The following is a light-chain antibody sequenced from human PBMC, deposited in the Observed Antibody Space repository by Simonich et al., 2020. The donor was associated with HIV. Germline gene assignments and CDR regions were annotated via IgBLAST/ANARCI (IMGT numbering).Light chain of an antibody. Sequence: QSALTQPASVSGSPGQSITISCTGTSSDVGSYNLVSWYQQFPGKAPKLMIYEGNKRPSGVSNRFSGSKSGNTASLTSSGLQAEDEADYYCCSYAGSSTFRVFGGGTKQTVL. CDR3: CSYAGSSTFRV. CDR1: SSDVGSYNL. J-gene: IGLJ3*02. CDR2: EGN. V-gene: IGLV2-23*03.